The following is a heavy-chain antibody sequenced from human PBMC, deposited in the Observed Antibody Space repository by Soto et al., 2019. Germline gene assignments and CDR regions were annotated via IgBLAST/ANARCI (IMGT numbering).Heavy chain of an antibody. D-gene: IGHD2-15*01. CDR2: IYKSTTT. Sequence: PSETLSLTCSVSGDSISTVDYFWAWIRQPPGQALEYIGYIYKSTTTYYNPSFESRVATSLDTSKSQFSLTVTSVTAADTAVYFCARGRYCLTGRCFPNWFDSWGQGTLVTVSS. V-gene: IGHV4-30-4*01. J-gene: IGHJ5*01. CDR1: GDSISTVDYF. CDR3: ARGRYCLTGRCFPNWFDS.